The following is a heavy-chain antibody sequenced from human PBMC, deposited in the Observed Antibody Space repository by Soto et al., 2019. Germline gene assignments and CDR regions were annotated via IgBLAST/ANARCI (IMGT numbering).Heavy chain of an antibody. V-gene: IGHV3-73*01. Sequence: GGSLXLSCXTSGFXXXXXXXXXXXQASGXGLEWVXXXAIKANSYANAYAASVRGRLTISRDDSKNTAYLQMNSLRTEDTAVYYCTRIDVDTAVLRPFDYWGQGTLVTVSS. CDR3: TRIDVDTAVLRPFDY. J-gene: IGHJ4*02. CDR1: GFXXXXXX. CDR2: XAIKANSYAN. D-gene: IGHD5-18*01.